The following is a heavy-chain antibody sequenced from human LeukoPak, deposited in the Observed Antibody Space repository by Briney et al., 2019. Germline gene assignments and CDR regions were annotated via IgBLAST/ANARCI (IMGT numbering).Heavy chain of an antibody. CDR3: AKASSWYGAYDY. V-gene: IGHV3-7*03. Sequence: GGSLRLSCAASGFTFSSYWMSWVRQAPGKGLEWVANIKQDGSEKYYVDSVKGRFTISRDNSKNTLYLQMNSLRAEDTALYYCAKASSWYGAYDYWGQGTLVTVSS. CDR2: IKQDGSEK. CDR1: GFTFSSYW. D-gene: IGHD6-13*01. J-gene: IGHJ4*02.